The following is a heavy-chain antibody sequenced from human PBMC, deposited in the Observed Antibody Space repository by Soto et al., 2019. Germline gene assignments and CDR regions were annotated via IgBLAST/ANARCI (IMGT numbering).Heavy chain of an antibody. CDR2: IYWDDDK. V-gene: IGHV2-5*02. D-gene: IGHD5-12*01. CDR3: AHVYGGYDDFDY. J-gene: IGHJ4*02. Sequence: QITLKESGPTLVKPTQTLTLTCTFSGFSLSTSGVGVGWIRQPPGKALEWLALIYWDDDKRYSPSLKSRLTIPKDTSKNLLVLTMTNLDPVHTATYYSAHVYGGYDDFDYWGQGTLVTVSS. CDR1: GFSLSTSGVG.